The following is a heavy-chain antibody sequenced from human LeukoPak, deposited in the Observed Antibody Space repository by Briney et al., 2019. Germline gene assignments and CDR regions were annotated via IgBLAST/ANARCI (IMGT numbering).Heavy chain of an antibody. CDR1: GFSLSDYS. CDR2: ASYDGASE. D-gene: IGHD3-16*02. CDR3: ARVVESHYYDYVWGSYRSGPFDY. V-gene: IGHV3-30-3*01. Sequence: GGSLRLSCAGSGFSLSDYSMHWVRQAPGEGLEWVAFASYDGASEDYADSVKGRFSVSRDDSRDTLYLQMNRLRSEDTAVYYCARVVESHYYDYVWGSYRSGPFDYWGQGTLVTVSS. J-gene: IGHJ4*02.